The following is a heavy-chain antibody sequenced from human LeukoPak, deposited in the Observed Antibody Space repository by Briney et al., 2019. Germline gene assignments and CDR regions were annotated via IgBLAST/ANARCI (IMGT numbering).Heavy chain of an antibody. CDR3: AKVPLAAAKVSGMDV. Sequence: GGSLRLSCAASGFTFSSYAMSWVRQAPGKGLEWASAISGSGGSTYYADSVKGRFTISRDNSKNTLYLQMNSLRAEDTAVYYCAKVPLAAAKVSGMDVWGQGTTVTVSS. D-gene: IGHD6-13*01. CDR2: ISGSGGST. V-gene: IGHV3-23*01. J-gene: IGHJ6*02. CDR1: GFTFSSYA.